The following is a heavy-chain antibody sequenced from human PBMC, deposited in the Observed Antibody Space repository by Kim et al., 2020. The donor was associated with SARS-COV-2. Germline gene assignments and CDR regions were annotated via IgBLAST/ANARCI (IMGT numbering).Heavy chain of an antibody. CDR1: GGSISSSSYY. CDR2: IYYSGST. J-gene: IGHJ6*02. D-gene: IGHD3-16*02. Sequence: SETLSLTCTVSGGSISSSSYYWGWIRQPPGKGLEWIGSIYYSGSTYYNPSLKSRVTISVDTSKNQFSLKLSSVTAADTAVYYCARHCNFWGEISWENYYYYYGMDVWGQGTTVTVSS. CDR3: ARHCNFWGEISWENYYYYYGMDV. V-gene: IGHV4-39*01.